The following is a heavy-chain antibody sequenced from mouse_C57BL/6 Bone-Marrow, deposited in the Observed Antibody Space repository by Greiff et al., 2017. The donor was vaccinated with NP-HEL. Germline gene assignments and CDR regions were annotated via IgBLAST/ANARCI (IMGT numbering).Heavy chain of an antibody. CDR2: IDPENGDT. D-gene: IGHD3-2*02. J-gene: IGHJ2*01. CDR3: TTAQVSYYFDY. CDR1: GFNIKDDY. Sequence: EVKLLESGAELVRPGASVKLSCTASGFNIKDDYMHWVKQRPEQGQEWIGWIDPENGDTEYASKFQGKATITADTSSNTAYLQLSSLTSEDTAVYYCTTAQVSYYFDYWGQGTTLTVSS. V-gene: IGHV14-4*01.